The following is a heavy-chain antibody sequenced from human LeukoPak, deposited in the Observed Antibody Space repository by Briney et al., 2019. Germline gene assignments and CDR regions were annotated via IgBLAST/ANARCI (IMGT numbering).Heavy chain of an antibody. CDR3: ARHYSTGYHFEN. V-gene: IGHV5-10-1*01. J-gene: IGHJ4*02. Sequence: GESLKISCKGSGYTFTSYWITWVRQMSGKGREWMGRIDPTDSYINYSPSFEGHVTISADKSINTLYLQWSSLKASDTAMYYCARHYSTGYHFENWGQGTLVTVSS. CDR1: GYTFTSYW. CDR2: IDPTDSYI. D-gene: IGHD3-22*01.